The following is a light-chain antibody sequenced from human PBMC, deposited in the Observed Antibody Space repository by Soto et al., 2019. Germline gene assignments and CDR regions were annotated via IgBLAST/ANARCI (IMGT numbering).Light chain of an antibody. CDR2: LGS. CDR3: RQALQPQGWT. CDR1: QSLLHTNGYNY. J-gene: IGKJ1*01. Sequence: DIVMTQSPLSLPVTPGESASISCRSSQSLLHTNGYNYLDWYLQKPGQPPQLLIYLGSNRAPGVADRFSGSGSGAEFTLKIRRVEAEDVGVYYSRQALQPQGWTVGQGTKVEIK. V-gene: IGKV2-28*01.